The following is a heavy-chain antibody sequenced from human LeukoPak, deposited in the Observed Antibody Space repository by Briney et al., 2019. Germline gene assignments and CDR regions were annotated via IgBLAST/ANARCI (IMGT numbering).Heavy chain of an antibody. V-gene: IGHV1-18*01. CDR2: ISAYNGNT. Sequence: GASVKVSCKASGYTFTSYGISWVRQAPGQGLEWMGWISAYNGNTNYAQKLQGRVTMTTDTSTSTAYMELRSLRSDDTAVYYCARSPPSVYSNYAMDVWGKGTTVTVSS. CDR3: ARSPPSVYSNYAMDV. D-gene: IGHD4-11*01. CDR1: GYTFTSYG. J-gene: IGHJ6*04.